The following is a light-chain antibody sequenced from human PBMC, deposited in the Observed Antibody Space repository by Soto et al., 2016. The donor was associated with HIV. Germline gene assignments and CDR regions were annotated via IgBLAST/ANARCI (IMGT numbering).Light chain of an antibody. J-gene: IGKJ3*01. CDR1: QGISSY. Sequence: DIQLTQSPSFLSASVGDRVTITCRASQGISSYLAWYQQRPGKAPKLLIYAASSLQSGVPARFSGSGSGTHFTLTISSLQPEDFATYYCQQANTFLGITFGPGTKVDFK. CDR3: QQANTFLGIT. V-gene: IGKV1-9*01. CDR2: AAS.